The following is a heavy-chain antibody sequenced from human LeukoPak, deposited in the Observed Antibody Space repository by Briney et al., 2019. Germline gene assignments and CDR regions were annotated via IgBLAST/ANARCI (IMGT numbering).Heavy chain of an antibody. Sequence: GGSLRLSCAASGFAFSSHAMTWVRQAPGKGLEWVSVITGSGGTTYYADSVKGRFTISRDNSKNTVYLQMNSLRAEDTAVYYCAKGIGSWFRGSDYWGQGTLVTVSS. V-gene: IGHV3-23*01. CDR2: ITGSGGTT. CDR1: GFAFSSHA. J-gene: IGHJ4*02. D-gene: IGHD6-13*01. CDR3: AKGIGSWFRGSDY.